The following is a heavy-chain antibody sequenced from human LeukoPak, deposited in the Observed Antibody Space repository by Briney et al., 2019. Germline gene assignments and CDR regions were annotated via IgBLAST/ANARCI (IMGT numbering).Heavy chain of an antibody. J-gene: IGHJ4*02. D-gene: IGHD1-26*01. CDR1: GGTFSSYA. CDR3: ARMKSGSLYY. Sequence: ASVKVSCKASGGTFSSYAISWVRQAPGQGLEWMGIINLSGGSTSYAQKFQGRVTMTRDTSTSTVYMELSSLGSEDTAVYYCARMKSGSLYYWGQGTLVTVSS. CDR2: INLSGGST. V-gene: IGHV1-46*01.